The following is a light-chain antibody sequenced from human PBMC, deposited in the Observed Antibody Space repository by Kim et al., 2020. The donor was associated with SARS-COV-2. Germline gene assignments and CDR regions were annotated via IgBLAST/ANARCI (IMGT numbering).Light chain of an antibody. CDR3: NSRDSSGDHVV. J-gene: IGLJ3*02. V-gene: IGLV3-19*01. Sequence: SSELTQDPAVSVALGQTVRLTCQGDSLRNYYATWYQHRPGQAPVLVLYGKYNRPSGIPDRFSGSASGNTASLTITGAQAEDEADYYCNSRDSSGDHVVFGGGTQLTVL. CDR2: GKY. CDR1: SLRNYY.